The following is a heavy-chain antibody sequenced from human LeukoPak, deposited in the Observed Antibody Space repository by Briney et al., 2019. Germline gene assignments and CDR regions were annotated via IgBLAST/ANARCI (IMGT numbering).Heavy chain of an antibody. CDR1: GGSISSSSYY. CDR3: ARDRWGYGYGGD. V-gene: IGHV3-53*01. J-gene: IGHJ4*02. CDR2: IYSGGST. D-gene: IGHD5-18*01. Sequence: ETLSLTCTVSGGSISSSSYYWGWIRQPPGKGLEWVSVIYSGGSTYYADSVKGRFTISRDNAKNSLYLQMNSLRAEDTAVYYCARDRWGYGYGGDWGQGTLVTVSS.